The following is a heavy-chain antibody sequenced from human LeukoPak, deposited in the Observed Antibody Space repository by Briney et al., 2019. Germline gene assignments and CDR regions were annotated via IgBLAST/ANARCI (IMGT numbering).Heavy chain of an antibody. Sequence: ERSLRLSCAASGFTFSSYSMNWVRQAPGKGLEWVSYISSSSSTIYYADSVKGRFTISRDNAKNSLYLQMNSLRAEDTAVYYCARGRYYMDVWGKGTTVTVSS. J-gene: IGHJ6*03. CDR1: GFTFSSYS. CDR2: ISSSSSTI. CDR3: ARGRYYMDV. V-gene: IGHV3-48*01.